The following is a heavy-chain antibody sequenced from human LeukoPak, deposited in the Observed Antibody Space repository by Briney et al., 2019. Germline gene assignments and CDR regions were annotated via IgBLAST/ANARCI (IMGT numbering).Heavy chain of an antibody. CDR1: GFTFNNYW. Sequence: GGSLRLSCAASGFTFNNYWMSWVRQAPGTGLEWVANINQDGSEKEYVDSVKGRFTISRDNAKNSLYLQMNSLRAEDTAVYYCARDAQVQWELLYYFDYWGQGTLVTVSS. J-gene: IGHJ4*02. D-gene: IGHD1-26*01. CDR3: ARDAQVQWELLYYFDY. CDR2: INQDGSEK. V-gene: IGHV3-7*01.